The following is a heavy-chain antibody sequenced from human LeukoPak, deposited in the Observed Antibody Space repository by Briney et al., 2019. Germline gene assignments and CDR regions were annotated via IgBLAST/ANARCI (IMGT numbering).Heavy chain of an antibody. J-gene: IGHJ4*02. CDR1: GYTFTGYY. D-gene: IGHD3-9*01. V-gene: IGHV1-2*02. Sequence: ASVKVSCKASGYTFTGYYMHWVRQAPGQGLEWMGWINPNNGGTNYAQKFQGRVTMTRDTSISTAYMELSRLRSDDTAVYCCSRARGYFDWLPPFDYWGQGTLVTVSS. CDR3: SRARGYFDWLPPFDY. CDR2: INPNNGGT.